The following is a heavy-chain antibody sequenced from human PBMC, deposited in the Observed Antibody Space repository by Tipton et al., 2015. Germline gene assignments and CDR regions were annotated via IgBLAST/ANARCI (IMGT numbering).Heavy chain of an antibody. Sequence: SLRLSCAASGFTFSSYNMNWVRQAPGRGLEWVSYISRSSGNQYYADSVKGRFTISRDNAKNSLYLQMNSLTAGDTAEYYCARDINKDFWSGCLDSWGQGTLVTVSS. D-gene: IGHD3-3*01. CDR3: ARDINKDFWSGCLDS. CDR2: ISRSSGNQ. CDR1: GFTFSSYN. V-gene: IGHV3-48*01. J-gene: IGHJ4*02.